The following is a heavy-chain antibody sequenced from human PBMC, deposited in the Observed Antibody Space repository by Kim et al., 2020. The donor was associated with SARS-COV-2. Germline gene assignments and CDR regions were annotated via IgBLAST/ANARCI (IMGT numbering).Heavy chain of an antibody. Sequence: GGSLRLSCVASGFTFSSYWMTWVRQAPGRGLEWVANIKKDGSQKDYVDSLKGRFTISRDNAKNSLYLQMNSLRAEDTAVYYCARGPSNCGGDCYSYFDYWGQGTLVTVSS. V-gene: IGHV3-7*01. CDR1: GFTFSSYW. CDR3: ARGPSNCGGDCYSYFDY. J-gene: IGHJ4*02. D-gene: IGHD2-21*02. CDR2: IKKDGSQK.